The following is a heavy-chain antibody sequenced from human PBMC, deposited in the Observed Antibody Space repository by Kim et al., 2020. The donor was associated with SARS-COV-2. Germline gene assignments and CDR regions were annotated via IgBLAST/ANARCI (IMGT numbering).Heavy chain of an antibody. D-gene: IGHD1-26*01. Sequence: GGSLRLSCAASGFTFDDYAMHWVRQAPGKGLEWVSGISWNSGSIGYADSVKSRFTISRDNAKNSLYLQMNSLRAEDTALYYCAKAGAIGYDYYGMDVWGQGTTVTVSS. J-gene: IGHJ6*02. CDR1: GFTFDDYA. V-gene: IGHV3-9*01. CDR3: AKAGAIGYDYYGMDV. CDR2: ISWNSGSI.